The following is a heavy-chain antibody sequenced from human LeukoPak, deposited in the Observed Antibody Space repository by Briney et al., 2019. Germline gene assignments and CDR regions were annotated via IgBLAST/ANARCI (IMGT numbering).Heavy chain of an antibody. CDR1: GFTFSSYG. D-gene: IGHD6-19*01. V-gene: IGHV3-33*01. CDR2: IWYDGSNK. CDR3: ARNHYSSGWYRYGGMDV. J-gene: IGHJ6*02. Sequence: GGSLRLSCAASGFTFSSYGMHWVRQAPGKGLEWVAVIWYDGSNKYYADSVKGRFTISRDNSKNTLYLQMNSLRAEDTAVYYCARNHYSSGWYRYGGMDVWGQGTTVTVSS.